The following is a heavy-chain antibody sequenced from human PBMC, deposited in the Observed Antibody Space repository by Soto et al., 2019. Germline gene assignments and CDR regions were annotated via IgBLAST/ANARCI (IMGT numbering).Heavy chain of an antibody. V-gene: IGHV1-18*01. D-gene: IGHD5-12*01. J-gene: IGHJ6*02. CDR3: ATEGVAPYYYYGMDV. CDR2: ISTYNGDT. CDR1: GYTFTRSG. Sequence: QVQLVQSGAEVKKPGASVKVSCKASGYTFTRSGISWVRQAPGQGLEWMGWISTYNGDTNYAQTFQGRVTMTTDTSTSTVDMELRSLRSDDTAVYYCATEGVAPYYYYGMDVWGQGTPVTVSS.